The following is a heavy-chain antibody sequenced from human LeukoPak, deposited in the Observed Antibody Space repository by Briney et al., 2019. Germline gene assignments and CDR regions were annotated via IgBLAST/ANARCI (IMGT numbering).Heavy chain of an antibody. V-gene: IGHV3-9*01. CDR3: AKDRTIEYSSSPLSDY. Sequence: PGGSLRLSCAASGFTFDDYAMHWVRQAPGKGLEWVSSISWNSGTIGYADSVKGRFTISRDNAKNSLYLQMNSLRAEDTAVYYCAKDRTIEYSSSPLSDYWGQGTLVTVSS. CDR1: GFTFDDYA. D-gene: IGHD6-6*01. J-gene: IGHJ4*02. CDR2: ISWNSGTI.